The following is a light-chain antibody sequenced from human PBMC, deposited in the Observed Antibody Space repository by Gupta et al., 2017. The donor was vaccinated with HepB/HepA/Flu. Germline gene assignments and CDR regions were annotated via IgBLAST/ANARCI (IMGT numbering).Light chain of an antibody. J-gene: IGKJ1*01. V-gene: IGKV1-5*03. CDR2: KAS. CDR3: QQYNSYPLT. Sequence: DIQMTQSPSTLSASVGDRVTLTCRASQSISTWLAWYQQKPGKAPKLLIYKASTLQSGVTSRFSGTGSGTDFTLTISSLQPDDFATYYCQQYNSYPLTFGQGTKVEIK. CDR1: QSISTW.